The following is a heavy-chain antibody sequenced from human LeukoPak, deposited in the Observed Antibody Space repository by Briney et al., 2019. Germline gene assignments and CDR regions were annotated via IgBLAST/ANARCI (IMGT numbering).Heavy chain of an antibody. Sequence: ASVKVSCKASGYTFTSYAMHWVRQAPGQRLEWMGWINAGNGNTKYSQKFQGRVTITRDTSASTVYMELSSLRSEDTAVYYCARQSAVTGRFDYWGQGTLVTVSS. D-gene: IGHD1-14*01. CDR1: GYTFTSYA. CDR2: INAGNGNT. CDR3: ARQSAVTGRFDY. V-gene: IGHV1-3*01. J-gene: IGHJ4*02.